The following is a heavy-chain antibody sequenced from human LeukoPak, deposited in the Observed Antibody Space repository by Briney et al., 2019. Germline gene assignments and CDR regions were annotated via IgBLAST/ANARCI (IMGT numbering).Heavy chain of an antibody. CDR1: GFTFDDYG. CDR3: ARVDNTVVVPAASYYFDY. V-gene: IGHV3-20*04. J-gene: IGHJ4*02. CDR2: INWNGGST. Sequence: GGSLRLSCAASGFTFDDYGMSWVRQAPGKGLEWVSGINWNGGSTGYADSVKGRFTISRDNAKNSLYLQMNSLRAEDTALYYCARVDNTVVVPAASYYFDYWGQGTLVTVSS. D-gene: IGHD2-2*01.